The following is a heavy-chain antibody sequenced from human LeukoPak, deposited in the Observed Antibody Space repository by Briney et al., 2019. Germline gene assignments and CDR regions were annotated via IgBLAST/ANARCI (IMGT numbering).Heavy chain of an antibody. D-gene: IGHD3-16*02. CDR3: ARGAGYDYVWGSYRASRFDY. CDR1: GGSFSGYY. V-gene: IGHV4-34*01. J-gene: IGHJ4*02. Sequence: SETLSLTCAVYGGSFSGYYWSWIRQPPGKGLEWIGEINHSGSTNYNPSLKSRVTISVDTSKNQFSLKLSSVTAADTAVYYCARGAGYDYVWGSYRASRFDYWGQGTLVTVSS. CDR2: INHSGST.